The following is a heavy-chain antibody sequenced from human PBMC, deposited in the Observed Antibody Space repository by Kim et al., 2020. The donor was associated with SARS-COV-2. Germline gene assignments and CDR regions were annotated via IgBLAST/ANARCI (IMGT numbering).Heavy chain of an antibody. CDR1: GFMFSSHG. Sequence: GGSLRLSCAASGFMFSSHGMHWVRQAPGKGLEWVAVIWYDASNEYYADSVKGRFTISRDNSKNTVYLQMNSLRAEDTAVYYCARDRGGFYYGVDVWGQGTTVTVSS. CDR2: IWYDASNE. CDR3: ARDRGGFYYGVDV. D-gene: IGHD3-16*01. J-gene: IGHJ6*02. V-gene: IGHV3-33*08.